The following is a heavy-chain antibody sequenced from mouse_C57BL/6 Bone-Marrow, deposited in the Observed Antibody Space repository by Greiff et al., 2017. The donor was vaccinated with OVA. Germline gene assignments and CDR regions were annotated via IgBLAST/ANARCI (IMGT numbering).Heavy chain of an antibody. CDR2: INPSNGGT. J-gene: IGHJ1*03. CDR1: GYTFTSYW. CDR3: ARSITMIRNWYCEV. D-gene: IGHD2-4*01. Sequence: QVQLQQPGTELVKPGASVKLSCKASGYTFTSYWMHWVKQRPGQGLEWIGNINPSNGGTNYNEKFKSKATLTVDKSSSTAYMQLSSLTSEDSAVYCCARSITMIRNWYCEVWGTGTTVTVSS. V-gene: IGHV1-53*01.